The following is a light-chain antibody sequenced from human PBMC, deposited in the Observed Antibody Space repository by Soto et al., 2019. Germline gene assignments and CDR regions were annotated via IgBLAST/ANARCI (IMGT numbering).Light chain of an antibody. J-gene: IGKJ1*01. CDR1: QTISYY. Sequence: DIQMTQSPSSLSASVGDRVTITCRARQTISYYLNWYQQKPGRAPKLLIHAASSLQSGVPSRFSGGGSGAYFTLTITSLQPEDFATYYCQQSYNSPQTFGQGTKVEIK. CDR3: QQSYNSPQT. V-gene: IGKV1-39*01. CDR2: AAS.